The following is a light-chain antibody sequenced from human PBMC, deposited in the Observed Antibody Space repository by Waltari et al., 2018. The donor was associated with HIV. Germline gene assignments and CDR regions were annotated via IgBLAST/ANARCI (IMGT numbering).Light chain of an antibody. CDR3: QQYNNWPT. Sequence: EIVTTPSPASLSLSPGKTATLSCRASQPISSNVAWYQSRPGQAPRLLIYASSTRATGVPTRFSGRGSGTDFTLSISGLQSEDVAVYYCQQYNNWPTFGRGTKVELK. CDR2: ASS. V-gene: IGKV3-15*01. J-gene: IGKJ1*01. CDR1: QPISSN.